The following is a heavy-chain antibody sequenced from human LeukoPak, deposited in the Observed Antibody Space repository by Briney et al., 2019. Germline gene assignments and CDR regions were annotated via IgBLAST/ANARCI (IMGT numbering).Heavy chain of an antibody. J-gene: IGHJ4*02. V-gene: IGHV3-23*01. CDR1: GFTFSSYA. Sequence: GGSLRLSCAASGFTFSSYAMSWVRQAPGKGLEWVSAISGSGGSTYSADSVKGRFTISRDNSKNTLYLQMNSLRAEDTAVYYCAGDMSGSYGHMYYFDYWGQGTLVTVSS. D-gene: IGHD1-26*01. CDR2: ISGSGGST. CDR3: AGDMSGSYGHMYYFDY.